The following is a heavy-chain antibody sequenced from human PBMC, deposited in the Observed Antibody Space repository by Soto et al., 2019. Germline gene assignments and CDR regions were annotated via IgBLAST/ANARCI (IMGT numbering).Heavy chain of an antibody. CDR2: ISYDGSNK. Sequence: GGSLRLSCAASGFTFSSYGMHWVRQAPGKGLEWVAVISYDGSNKYYADSVKGRFTISRDNSKNTLYLQMNSLRAEDTAVYYCAKGSGSHPDYWGQGTLVTVSS. CDR1: GFTFSSYG. D-gene: IGHD1-26*01. CDR3: AKGSGSHPDY. V-gene: IGHV3-30*18. J-gene: IGHJ4*02.